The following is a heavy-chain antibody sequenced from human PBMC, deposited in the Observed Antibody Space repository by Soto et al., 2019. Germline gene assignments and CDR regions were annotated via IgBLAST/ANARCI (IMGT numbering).Heavy chain of an antibody. CDR1: GGSINSGGYY. D-gene: IGHD2-15*01. J-gene: IGHJ4*02. CDR3: ARCRDAFGFDT. CDR2: IHYRGRT. V-gene: IGHV4-31*03. Sequence: QVQLQESGPGLVKPSETLSLTCNVSGGSINSGGYYWGWIRQDPGKDLERIGYIHYRGRTSYTPSLQRRVSISLDMSGHHFALKLTSVTAADTAVYYCARCRDAFGFDTWGQGTRVTVSS.